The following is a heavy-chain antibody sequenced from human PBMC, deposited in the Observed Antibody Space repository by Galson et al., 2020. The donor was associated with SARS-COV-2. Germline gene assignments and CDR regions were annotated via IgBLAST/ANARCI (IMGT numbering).Heavy chain of an antibody. J-gene: IGHJ3*02. Sequence: GGSLRLSCAASGFTFSSYEMNWVRQAPGKGLEWVSYISISGSTIYYADSVKGRFTTSRANAKNSLYLQMNSLRAEDTAVYYCARDRRGYYFVLDAFDIWGQGKMVTVSS. CDR1: GFTFSSYE. CDR2: ISISGSTI. V-gene: IGHV3-48*03. D-gene: IGHD3-22*01. CDR3: ARDRRGYYFVLDAFDI.